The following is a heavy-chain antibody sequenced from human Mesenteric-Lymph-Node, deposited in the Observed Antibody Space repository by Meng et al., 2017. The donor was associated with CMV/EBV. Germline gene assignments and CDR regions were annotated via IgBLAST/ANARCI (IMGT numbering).Heavy chain of an antibody. V-gene: IGHV4-31*02. D-gene: IGHD2-2*01. J-gene: IGHJ4*02. CDR3: ARIRYCSSTSCGYYFDY. Sequence: SISSGGYDWSGIGQHPGKGLEGIGDIDYSESTYYTPSLKRRVTISVDTSKNQFNLKLSSVTAADTAVYYCARIRYCSSTSCGYYFDYWGQGTLVTVSS. CDR1: SISSGGYD. CDR2: IDYSEST.